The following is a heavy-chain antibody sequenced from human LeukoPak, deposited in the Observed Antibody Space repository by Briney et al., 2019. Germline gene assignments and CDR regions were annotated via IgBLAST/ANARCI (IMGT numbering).Heavy chain of an antibody. D-gene: IGHD2-15*01. Sequence: GWSLRLSCAASGFTLSSYSMNWVRQAPGKGLEWVSSISSSSSYIYYADSVKGRFTISRDNAKNSLYLQMNSLRAEDTAVYYCARSYCSGGSCYFYYYYGMDVWGQGTTVTVSS. J-gene: IGHJ6*02. V-gene: IGHV3-21*01. CDR1: GFTLSSYS. CDR2: ISSSSSYI. CDR3: ARSYCSGGSCYFYYYYGMDV.